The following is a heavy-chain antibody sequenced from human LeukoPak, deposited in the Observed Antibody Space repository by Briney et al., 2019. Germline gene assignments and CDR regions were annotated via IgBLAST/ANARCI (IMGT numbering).Heavy chain of an antibody. J-gene: IGHJ4*02. Sequence: GESLKISCKASGYIFTNYWIGWVRQMPGKGLEWMGIIYPRDSDTRYSPSFQGQVTVSADKSISTAYLQWSSLKASDTAMYYCARHRGAVVAQIIDYWGKETLVTVSS. CDR1: GYIFTNYW. CDR2: IYPRDSDT. V-gene: IGHV5-51*01. CDR3: ARHRGAVVAQIIDY. D-gene: IGHD5-18*01.